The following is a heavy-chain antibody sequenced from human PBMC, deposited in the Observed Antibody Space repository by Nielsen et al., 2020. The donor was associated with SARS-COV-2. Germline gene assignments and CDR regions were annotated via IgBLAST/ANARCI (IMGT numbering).Heavy chain of an antibody. V-gene: IGHV4-39*01. CDR1: GGSISSSSYY. CDR2: IYYSGST. CDR3: AITYSGRPSNWFDP. Sequence: SETLSLTCTVSGGSISSSSYYWGWIRQPPGKGLEWIGSIYYSGSTYYNPSLKSRVTISVDTSKNQFSLKLSSVTAADTAVYYCAITYSGRPSNWFDPWGQGTLVTVSS. D-gene: IGHD6-19*01. J-gene: IGHJ5*02.